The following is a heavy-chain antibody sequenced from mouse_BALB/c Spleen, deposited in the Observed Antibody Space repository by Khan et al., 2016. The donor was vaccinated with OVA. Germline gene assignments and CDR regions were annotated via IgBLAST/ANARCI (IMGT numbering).Heavy chain of an antibody. CDR3: ETPDSWWYFEY. D-gene: IGHD1-1*02. CDR2: IYPGNGYT. CDR1: GYTFTSFG. J-gene: IGHJ3*01. V-gene: IGHV1S134*01. Sequence: VQLQQSGAELVRPGSSVKLSCKASGYTFTSFGIKWVKQRHGQGLEWIGYIYPGNGYTDYNQKFQGKATLTADTSSSTAYMQLRSLTSVDSVVFFCETPDSWWYFEYWGQGTVVTVSS.